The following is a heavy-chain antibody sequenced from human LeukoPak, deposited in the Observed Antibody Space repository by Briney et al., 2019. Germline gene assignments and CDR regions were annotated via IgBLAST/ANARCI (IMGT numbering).Heavy chain of an antibody. CDR2: ISSSSSYI. CDR1: GFAFSSYS. Sequence: GGSLRLSCAASGFAFSSYSMNWVRQAPGKGLEWVSSISSSSSYIYYADSVKGRFTISRDNAKNSLYLQMNSLRAEDTAVYYCARFRSNYYFDYWGQGTLVTVSS. J-gene: IGHJ4*02. D-gene: IGHD4-11*01. V-gene: IGHV3-21*01. CDR3: ARFRSNYYFDY.